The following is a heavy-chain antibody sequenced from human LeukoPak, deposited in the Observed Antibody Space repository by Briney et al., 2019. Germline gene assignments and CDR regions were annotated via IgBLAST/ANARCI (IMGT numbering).Heavy chain of an antibody. CDR3: ARDKALDIVGTTADY. D-gene: IGHD5-12*01. J-gene: IGHJ4*02. V-gene: IGHV1-2*02. CDR1: GYTFTGFY. Sequence: ASVKVSCKASGYTFTGFYIHWVRQAPGHGLEWMGWINPYSGGINYAQSFQGRVTLTRDTSISTAYMELSSLRSDDTAIYYCARDKALDIVGTTADYRGQGTLVTVSS. CDR2: INPYSGGI.